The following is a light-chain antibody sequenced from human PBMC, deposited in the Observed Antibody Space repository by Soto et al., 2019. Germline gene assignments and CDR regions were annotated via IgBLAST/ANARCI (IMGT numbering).Light chain of an antibody. J-gene: IGLJ2*01. CDR2: RND. CDR3: AAWDDSLNGRV. CDR1: SSNIGSNV. V-gene: IGLV1-44*01. Sequence: QSVLTQPPSASGTPGQRVTISCSGSSSNIGSNVVNWYQQLPGTAPKLLIYRNDQRPSGVPDRFSGSKSGTSASLATSGLQSEDEADYFCAAWDDSLNGRVFGGGTKLTVL.